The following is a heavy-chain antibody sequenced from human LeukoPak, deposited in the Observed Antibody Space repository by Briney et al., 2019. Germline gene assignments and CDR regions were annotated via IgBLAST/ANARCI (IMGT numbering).Heavy chain of an antibody. J-gene: IGHJ3*02. CDR3: ARDPPEDILITFDI. Sequence: SETLSLTCTVSGGSISSQYWNWIRQPPGKGLEWIGYIHDSGRTDYSPSLRSRVTMSMDTSKNQFSLKLTSVTAADTAVYYCARDPPEDILITFDIWGQGTMVTGSS. CDR1: GGSISSQY. D-gene: IGHD1-14*01. CDR2: IHDSGRT. V-gene: IGHV4-59*11.